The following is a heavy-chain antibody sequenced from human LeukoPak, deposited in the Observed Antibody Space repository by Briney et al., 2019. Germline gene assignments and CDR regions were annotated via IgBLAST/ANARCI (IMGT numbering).Heavy chain of an antibody. Sequence: PGGSLRLSCAASGFTFSSYEMNWVRQAPGKGLEWVSYISSGGGTISYADSVKGRFTISRDNAKNSLYLQMNSLRAEDTAVYYCASSTGDGNAFDIWGQGTMVTVSS. D-gene: IGHD7-27*01. V-gene: IGHV3-48*03. CDR2: ISSGGGTI. CDR3: ASSTGDGNAFDI. CDR1: GFTFSSYE. J-gene: IGHJ3*02.